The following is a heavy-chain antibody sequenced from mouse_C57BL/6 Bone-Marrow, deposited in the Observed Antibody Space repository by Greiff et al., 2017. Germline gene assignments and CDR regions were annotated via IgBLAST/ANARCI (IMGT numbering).Heavy chain of an antibody. CDR2: INPNNGGT. Sequence: VQLQQSGPELVKPGASVKISCKASGYTFTDYYMNWVKQSHGKSLEWIGDINPNNGGTSYNQKFKGKATLTVDKSSSTAYMELRSLTSEDSAVYYCARGFFWCAYWGQGTLVTVSA. CDR1: GYTFTDYY. V-gene: IGHV1-26*01. CDR3: ARGFFWCAY. J-gene: IGHJ3*01.